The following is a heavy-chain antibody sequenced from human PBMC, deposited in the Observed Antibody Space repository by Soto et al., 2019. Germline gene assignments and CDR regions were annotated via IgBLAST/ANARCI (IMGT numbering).Heavy chain of an antibody. Sequence: EVQLVESGGGLVKPGGSLRLSCAASGLTFSIYTINWVRQAPGKGLEWVSSISGSSSYIYYADSVKGRFTISRDNAMNSLYLQMNSLRAEDTAVYYCARERGSGYFDYWGQGTLVTVSS. CDR3: ARERGSGYFDY. D-gene: IGHD3-16*01. V-gene: IGHV3-21*01. J-gene: IGHJ4*02. CDR1: GLTFSIYT. CDR2: ISGSSSYI.